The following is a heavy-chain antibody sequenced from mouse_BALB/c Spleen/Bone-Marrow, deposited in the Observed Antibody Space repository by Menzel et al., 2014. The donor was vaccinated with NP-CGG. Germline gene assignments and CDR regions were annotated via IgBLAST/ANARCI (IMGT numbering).Heavy chain of an antibody. D-gene: IGHD2-4*01. Sequence: EVMLVESGGGLVQPGGSLRLSCATSGFTFTDYYMSWVRQPPGKALEWLGFIRNKANGYTTEYSASVKGRFAISRDNSQSILYLQMNTLRAEDSATYYCAREIINDYHWYFDVWGAGTTVTASS. CDR1: GFTFTDYY. CDR2: IRNKANGYTT. V-gene: IGHV7-3*02. J-gene: IGHJ1*01. CDR3: AREIINDYHWYFDV.